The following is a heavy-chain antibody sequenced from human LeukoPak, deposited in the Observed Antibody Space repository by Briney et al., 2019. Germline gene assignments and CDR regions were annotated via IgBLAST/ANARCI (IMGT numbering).Heavy chain of an antibody. D-gene: IGHD6-13*01. Sequence: PGGSLRLSCAASGFTFSSYWMHWVRQAPGQGLVWVSHIKSDGSATGYADSVKGRFTISRDNAKTTVYLQMNSLRDEDTAVYYCVRDSSKWYYDFWGQGSLVTVSS. J-gene: IGHJ4*02. CDR3: VRDSSKWYYDF. CDR2: IKSDGSAT. CDR1: GFTFSSYW. V-gene: IGHV3-74*01.